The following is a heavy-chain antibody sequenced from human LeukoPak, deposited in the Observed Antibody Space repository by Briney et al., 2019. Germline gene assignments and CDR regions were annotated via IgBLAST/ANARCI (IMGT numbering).Heavy chain of an antibody. D-gene: IGHD3-22*01. Sequence: ASVKVSCKASGYTLTGYYMHWVRQAPGQGLEWMGRINPNSGGTNYAQKFQGRVTMTRDTSISTAYMELSRLRSDDTAVYYCARPKDTYYYDSSGYSSAAFDIWGQGTMVTVSS. J-gene: IGHJ3*02. CDR1: GYTLTGYY. CDR2: INPNSGGT. CDR3: ARPKDTYYYDSSGYSSAAFDI. V-gene: IGHV1-2*06.